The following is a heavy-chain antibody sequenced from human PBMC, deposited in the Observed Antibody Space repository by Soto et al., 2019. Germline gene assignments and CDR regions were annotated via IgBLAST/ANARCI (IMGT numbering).Heavy chain of an antibody. V-gene: IGHV1-69*01. D-gene: IGHD3-22*01. CDR2: IIPIFGTA. CDR1: GGTFSSYA. J-gene: IGHJ4*02. CDR3: ARDRYYYDSSGYFDY. Sequence: QVQLVQSGAEVKKPGSSVKVSCKTSGGTFSSYAISWVRQAPGQGLEWMGGIIPIFGTANYAQKFQGRVTITADESTSTAYMELSCLRSEYTAVYYCARDRYYYDSSGYFDYWGQGTLVTVSS.